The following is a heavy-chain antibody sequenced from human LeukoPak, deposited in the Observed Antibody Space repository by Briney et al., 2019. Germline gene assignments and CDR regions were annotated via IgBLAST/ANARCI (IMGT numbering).Heavy chain of an antibody. V-gene: IGHV3-21*01. D-gene: IGHD5-18*01. CDR2: ISSSSSYI. CDR3: ARAGMVTGVNWFDP. Sequence: GGSLRLSCAASGFTFSSYSMNWVRQAPGKGLEWVSSISSSSSYIYYADSVKGRFTISGDNAKNSLYLQMNSLRAEDTAVYYCARAGMVTGVNWFDPWGQGTLVTVSS. CDR1: GFTFSSYS. J-gene: IGHJ5*02.